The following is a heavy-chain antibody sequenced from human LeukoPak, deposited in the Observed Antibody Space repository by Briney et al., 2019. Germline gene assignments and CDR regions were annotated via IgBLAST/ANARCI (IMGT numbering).Heavy chain of an antibody. CDR2: ISSTTGRII. CDR1: GFNFNDYY. V-gene: IGHV3-11*04. Sequence: KSGGSLRLSCAASGFNFNDYYMTWIRQAPGKGLEWLSYISSTTGRIIYYADPVKGRFTISRDNTKNSLFLQMVSLRVEDTAVYYCARYYSDAFDVWGQGTVVTVSS. J-gene: IGHJ3*01. D-gene: IGHD3-10*01. CDR3: ARYYSDAFDV.